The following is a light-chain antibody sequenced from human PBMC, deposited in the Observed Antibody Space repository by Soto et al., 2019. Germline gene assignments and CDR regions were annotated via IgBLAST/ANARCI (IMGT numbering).Light chain of an antibody. CDR3: QQSYSTPWT. CDR1: QGSGDT. Sequence: EFVMNQSASTVSVTPGEGATLSCRASQGSGDTLAWYQHKPGQTPRLLIYDTSTRAIGVPTRFSGSRSGAEFTLTINSLQSEDFATYYCQQSYSTPWTFGQGTKVDI. V-gene: IGKV3-15*01. CDR2: DTS. J-gene: IGKJ1*01.